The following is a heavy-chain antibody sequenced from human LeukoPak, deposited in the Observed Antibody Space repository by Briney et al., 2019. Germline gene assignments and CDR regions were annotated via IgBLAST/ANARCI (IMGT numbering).Heavy chain of an antibody. J-gene: IGHJ4*02. Sequence: SETLPVTCVVYGGSYSGYFWRWIRQPPGKGLEWIGVITPSGRTNYIPSLKSRVSISIHTSKKKLSLRLTSVTAADSAVYYCASSFYYDSRDYWGEGTVDPVSS. CDR2: ITPSGRT. CDR3: ASSFYYDSRDY. CDR1: GGSYSGYF. D-gene: IGHD3-22*01. V-gene: IGHV4-34*01.